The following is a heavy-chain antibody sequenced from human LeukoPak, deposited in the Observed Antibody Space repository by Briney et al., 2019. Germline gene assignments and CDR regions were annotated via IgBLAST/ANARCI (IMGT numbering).Heavy chain of an antibody. CDR1: GNSISSGDNY. Sequence: SETLSLTCTVSGNSISSGDNYWSWIRQPPGKGLEWIGYIFYTGSTNYNPSLKSRVTISVLTSKNRFSLRLSSVTAADTAVYYCATLTGGDDAFDIWGQGTMVTVSS. CDR2: IFYTGST. J-gene: IGHJ3*02. V-gene: IGHV4-61*08. CDR3: ATLTGGDDAFDI. D-gene: IGHD4-23*01.